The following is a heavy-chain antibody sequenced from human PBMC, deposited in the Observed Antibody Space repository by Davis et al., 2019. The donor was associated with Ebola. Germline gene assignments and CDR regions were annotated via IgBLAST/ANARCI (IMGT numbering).Heavy chain of an antibody. D-gene: IGHD3-22*01. V-gene: IGHV3-23*01. J-gene: IGHJ4*02. Sequence: ETLSLTCTVSGGSISSYYWSWIRQPPGKGLEWVSAISGSGGSTYYADSVKGRFTISRDNSKNTLYLQMNSLRAEDTAVYYCATSPIVVIITTYYWGQGTLVTVSS. CDR2: ISGSGGST. CDR3: ATSPIVVIITTYY. CDR1: GGSISSYY.